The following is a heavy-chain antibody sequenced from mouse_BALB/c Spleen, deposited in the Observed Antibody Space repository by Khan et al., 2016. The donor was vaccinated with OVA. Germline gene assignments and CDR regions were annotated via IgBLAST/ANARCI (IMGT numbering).Heavy chain of an antibody. CDR3: KRSYRSDFDY. Sequence: VQLKQSGPELVRPGASVKISCKASGYSFTGYFMNWVMQSHGKSLEWIGRINPHIGETFYNQRFKDKATLTVDESSSTAYMQLRSLASEDTAVCYCKRSYRSDFDYWGQGTTLTVSS. V-gene: IGHV1-20*02. CDR1: GYSFTGYF. D-gene: IGHD1-1*01. J-gene: IGHJ2*01. CDR2: INPHIGET.